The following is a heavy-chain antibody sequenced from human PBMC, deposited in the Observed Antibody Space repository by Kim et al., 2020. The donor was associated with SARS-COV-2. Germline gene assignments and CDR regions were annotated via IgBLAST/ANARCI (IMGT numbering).Heavy chain of an antibody. CDR2: ISIDGSTT. J-gene: IGHJ4*02. V-gene: IGHV3-74*01. CDR3: GRRMYSGTYFYFDY. D-gene: IGHD1-26*01. Sequence: GGSLRLSCAASGFTLSDYWMHWVRQAPGEGLEWVSRISIDGSTTNYADSVKGRFTISRDKAKNTLYLQMNSLRVEDTAIYYCGRRMYSGTYFYFDYWGQGTLVTVSS. CDR1: GFTLSDYW.